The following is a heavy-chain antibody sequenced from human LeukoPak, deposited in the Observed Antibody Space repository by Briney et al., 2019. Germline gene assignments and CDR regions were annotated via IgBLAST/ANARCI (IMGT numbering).Heavy chain of an antibody. V-gene: IGHV4-4*02. J-gene: IGHJ4*02. CDR3: ARVAFVGATTDEPLDY. D-gene: IGHD1-26*01. CDR2: IYHSGST. Sequence: PSETLSLTCSVSIGSISSSKWWSWVRQSPVKGLEWIGEIYHSGSTNYNPSLKSRVTISVDKSKNQFSLKLSSVTAADTAVYYCARVAFVGATTDEPLDYWGQGTLVTVSS. CDR1: IGSISSSKW.